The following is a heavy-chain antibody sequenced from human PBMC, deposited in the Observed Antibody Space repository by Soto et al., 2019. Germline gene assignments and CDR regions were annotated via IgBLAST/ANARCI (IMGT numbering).Heavy chain of an antibody. CDR2: IWYDGSNK. V-gene: IGHV3-33*01. D-gene: IGHD2-15*01. CDR1: GFTFSSYG. Sequence: GGSLRLSCAASGFTFSSYGMHWVRQAPGKGLEWVAVIWYDGSNKYYADSVKGRFTISRDNSKNTLYLQMNSLRAEDTAVYYCARVACSGGSCLLYYYYGMDVWGQGTTVTVSS. J-gene: IGHJ6*02. CDR3: ARVACSGGSCLLYYYYGMDV.